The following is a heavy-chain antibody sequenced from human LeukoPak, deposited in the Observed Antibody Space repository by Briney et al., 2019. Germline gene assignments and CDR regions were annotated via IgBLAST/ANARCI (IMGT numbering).Heavy chain of an antibody. CDR3: ARATVQYCSSTSCYTHRYFDY. Sequence: GESLKISCKGSGYSFTSYWIGWVRQMPGKGLEWMGIIYPGDSDTRYNPSFQGQVTISADKSISTAYLQWSSLKASDTAMYYCARATVQYCSSTSCYTHRYFDYWGQGTLVTVSS. D-gene: IGHD2-2*02. CDR1: GYSFTSYW. J-gene: IGHJ4*02. CDR2: IYPGDSDT. V-gene: IGHV5-51*01.